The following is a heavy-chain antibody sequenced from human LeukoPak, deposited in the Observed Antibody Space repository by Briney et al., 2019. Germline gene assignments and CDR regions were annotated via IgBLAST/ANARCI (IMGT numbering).Heavy chain of an antibody. Sequence: SETLSLTCTVSGVSIADYYWSWIRQPPGKGLEWIAYIYYSGTTIYNPSLKSRVTISIDTPNQQFSLSLTSVTAADTALYFCARHPRWPRYGSGNNWFDTWGQGTLVTVSS. CDR3: ARHPRWPRYGSGNNWFDT. CDR1: GVSIADYY. J-gene: IGHJ5*02. D-gene: IGHD3-10*01. V-gene: IGHV4-59*08. CDR2: IYYSGTT.